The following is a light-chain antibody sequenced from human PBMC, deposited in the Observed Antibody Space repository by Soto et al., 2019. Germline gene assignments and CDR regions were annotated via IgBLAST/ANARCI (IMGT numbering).Light chain of an antibody. V-gene: IGKV1-33*01. Sequence: DIQMTQSPSSLFASVGDRVTITCQASQNIYIYLNWFQRKPGRAPKLLIYDASHLQTGIPSRFSGSGSGTDLTFTISSLQPEDFATYYCQQYDNLPYTFGQGTSLEI. CDR3: QQYDNLPYT. CDR1: QNIYIY. J-gene: IGKJ2*01. CDR2: DAS.